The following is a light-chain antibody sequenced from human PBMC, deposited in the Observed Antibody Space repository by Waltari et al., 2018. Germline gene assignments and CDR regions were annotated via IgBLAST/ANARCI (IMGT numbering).Light chain of an antibody. CDR2: GPS. V-gene: IGKV3-20*01. CDR1: QSVRSSY. Sequence: EIVLTQSPDTLSLSPGDRATLSCRASQSVRSSYLAWYQQKPGQAPRLLIYGPSSRATGIPDRFSGSGSGTDFTLTISRLEPEDFAVYYCQQYGSSPAYTFGGGTKVEIK. CDR3: QQYGSSPAYT. J-gene: IGKJ4*01.